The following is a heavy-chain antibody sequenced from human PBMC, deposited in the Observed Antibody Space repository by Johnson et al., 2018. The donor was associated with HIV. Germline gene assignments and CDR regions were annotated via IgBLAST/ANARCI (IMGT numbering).Heavy chain of an antibody. CDR3: ARSMTTVTVAFDI. CDR2: VYSAGHT. V-gene: IGHV3-NL1*01. J-gene: IGHJ3*02. Sequence: QEKLVESGGGVVRPGGSLRLSCAASGFTFDDYGMTWVRQAPGKGLEWVSVVYSAGHTYYADSVKGRFTISRDNSRNTLYLQMNSLRAEDTAVYYCARSMTTVTVAFDIWGQGTMVTVSS. CDR1: GFTFDDYG. D-gene: IGHD4-17*01.